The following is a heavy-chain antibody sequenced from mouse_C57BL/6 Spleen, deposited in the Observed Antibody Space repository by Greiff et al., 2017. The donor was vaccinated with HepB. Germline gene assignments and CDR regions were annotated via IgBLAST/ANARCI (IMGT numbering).Heavy chain of an antibody. J-gene: IGHJ3*01. CDR2: IYPGDGDT. CDR3: ARDSSGPWFAY. CDR1: GYAFSSSW. Sequence: VQGVESGPELVKPGASVKISCKASGYAFSSSWMNWVKQRPGQGLEWIGRIYPGDGDTNYNGKFKGKATLTADKSSSTAYMQLSSLTSEDSAVYFCARDSSGPWFAYWGQGTLVTVSA. D-gene: IGHD3-2*02. V-gene: IGHV1-82*01.